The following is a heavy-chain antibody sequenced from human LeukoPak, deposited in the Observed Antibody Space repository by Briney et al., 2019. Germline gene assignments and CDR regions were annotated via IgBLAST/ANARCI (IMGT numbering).Heavy chain of an antibody. Sequence: GGSLRLSCGASGFXFSSYSISWVRQAPGKGLEWVSSISTTSGYIYYADSVKGRFTISRDNAQNSLYLQMNSLRAEDTAAYYCARGRTAVAGYFDYWGQGTLVTVSS. V-gene: IGHV3-21*01. D-gene: IGHD6-19*01. CDR1: GFXFSSYS. J-gene: IGHJ4*02. CDR3: ARGRTAVAGYFDY. CDR2: ISTTSGYI.